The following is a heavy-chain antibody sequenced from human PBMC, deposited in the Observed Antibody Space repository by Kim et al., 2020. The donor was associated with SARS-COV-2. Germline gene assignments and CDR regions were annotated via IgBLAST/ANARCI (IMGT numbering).Heavy chain of an antibody. J-gene: IGHJ6*02. CDR1: GFTFSSYE. CDR3: ARDLAIVGASYYNGMDV. CDR2: ISSSGSTI. Sequence: GGSLRLSCAASGFTFSSYEMNWVRQAPGKGLEWVSYISSSGSTIYYADFVKGRFTISRDNAKNSLYLQMNSLRAEDTAVYYCARDLAIVGASYYNGMDVWGQGTTVTVSS. V-gene: IGHV3-48*03. D-gene: IGHD1-26*01.